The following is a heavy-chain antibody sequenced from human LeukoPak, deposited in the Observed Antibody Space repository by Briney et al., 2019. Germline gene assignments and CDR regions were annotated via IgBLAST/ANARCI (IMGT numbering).Heavy chain of an antibody. J-gene: IGHJ4*02. CDR2: IYYSGST. Sequence: SETLSLTCTVSGGSISSSSYYWGWIRQPPGKGLEWIGSIYYSGSTYYNPSLKSRVTISVDTSKNQFSLKLSSVTAADTAVYYCARFYHPELPFDYWGQGTLVTVSS. D-gene: IGHD1-7*01. CDR1: GGSISSSSYY. CDR3: ARFYHPELPFDY. V-gene: IGHV4-39*07.